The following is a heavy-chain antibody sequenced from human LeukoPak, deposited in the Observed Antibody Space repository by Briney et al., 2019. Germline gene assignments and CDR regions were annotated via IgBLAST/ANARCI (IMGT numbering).Heavy chain of an antibody. CDR2: IYKTGST. CDR1: GDSITSGGYY. Sequence: PSETPSLTCTVSGDSITSGGYYWSWIRQRPGKGLEWIGYIYKTGSTYYNPSLKSRVTMSVDTSRNQFSLKVNSVTAADTAVYYCARDVLRWGQGTLVTVSS. CDR3: ARDVLR. V-gene: IGHV4-31*03. J-gene: IGHJ4*02.